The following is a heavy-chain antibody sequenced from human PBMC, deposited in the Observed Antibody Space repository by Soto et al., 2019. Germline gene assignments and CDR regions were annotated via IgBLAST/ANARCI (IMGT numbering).Heavy chain of an antibody. J-gene: IGHJ4*02. V-gene: IGHV4-34*01. Sequence: SETLSLTCAVSGGSFSGYHWSGVRQSPGQGLECIGELNHTGATNYNPSLKSRVMISVETAKTQLSLNVTSVTAADTAVYYCAREVGYYNDARRNLYFDYWGPGTLVTVSS. CDR3: AREVGYYNDARRNLYFDY. D-gene: IGHD3-22*01. CDR1: GGSFSGYH. CDR2: LNHTGAT.